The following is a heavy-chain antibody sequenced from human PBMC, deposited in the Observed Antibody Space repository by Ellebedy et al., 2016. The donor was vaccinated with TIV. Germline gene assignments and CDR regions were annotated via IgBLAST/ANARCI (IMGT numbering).Heavy chain of an antibody. J-gene: IGHJ3*02. D-gene: IGHD5-12*01. CDR1: GFTFSSYG. CDR2: IWYDGSNK. V-gene: IGHV3-33*01. Sequence: GESLKISXAASGFTFSSYGMHWVRQAPGKGLEWVAVIWYDGSNKYYAGSVKGRFTISRDNSKNTLYLQMNSLRAEDTAVYYCARGRWEWLVAGAFDIWGQGTMVTVSS. CDR3: ARGRWEWLVAGAFDI.